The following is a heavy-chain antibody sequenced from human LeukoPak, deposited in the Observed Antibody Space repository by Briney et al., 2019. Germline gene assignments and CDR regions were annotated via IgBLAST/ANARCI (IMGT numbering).Heavy chain of an antibody. V-gene: IGHV3-21*01. CDR2: ISSSSSYI. CDR1: GFTFSSYS. Sequence: GGSLRLSCAASGFTFSSYSMNWVRQAPGKGLEWVSSISSSSSYIYYADSVKGRFTISRDNAKNSLYLQMNSLRAEDTAVYHCAREGHQLWSTGNKYYFDYWGQGTLVTVSS. D-gene: IGHD5-18*01. J-gene: IGHJ4*02. CDR3: AREGHQLWSTGNKYYFDY.